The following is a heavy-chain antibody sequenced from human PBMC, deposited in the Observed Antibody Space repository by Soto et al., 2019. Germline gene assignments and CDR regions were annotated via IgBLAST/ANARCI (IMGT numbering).Heavy chain of an antibody. CDR1: GFTFSSYG. CDR2: IWYDGSNK. D-gene: IGHD6-6*01. CDR3: ATDLSSPSPGY. J-gene: IGHJ4*01. Sequence: QVQLVESGGGVVQPGRSLRLSCAASGFTFSSYGMHWVRQAPGKGLVWVAVIWYDGSNKYYADSVKGRFTITRDNSKNALYLQMNSLRAEDTAVYYCATDLSSPSPGYWGHGTLVTVAA. V-gene: IGHV3-33*01.